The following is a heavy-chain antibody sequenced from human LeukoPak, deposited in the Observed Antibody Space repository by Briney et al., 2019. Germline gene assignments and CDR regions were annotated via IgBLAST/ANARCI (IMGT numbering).Heavy chain of an antibody. J-gene: IGHJ6*03. CDR1: AFIFSSYE. CDR3: ARDRRMDV. Sequence: GGSLRLSCPASAFIFSSYEMNWVRQAPGKGLEWVSYISSSGSTIYYADSVKGRFTISRDNAKNSLYLQMNSLRAEDTAVYYCARDRRMDVWGKGTSVTVSS. CDR2: ISSSGSTI. V-gene: IGHV3-48*03.